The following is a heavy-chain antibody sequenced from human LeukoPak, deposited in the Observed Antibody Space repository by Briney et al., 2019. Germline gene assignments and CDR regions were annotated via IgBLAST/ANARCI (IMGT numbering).Heavy chain of an antibody. CDR2: VSGGGDRT. J-gene: IGHJ4*02. D-gene: IGHD3-10*01. CDR1: GFTFSIHV. CDR3: AKPALVRGVFRYHFDY. Sequence: GGSLRLSCAASGFTFSIHVMSWVRQAPGKGLEWVSAVSGGGDRTYYADSVKGRFTISRDNSKNTLYLQVDGLRAEDTAVYYCAKPALVRGVFRYHFDYWGQGTLVTVSS. V-gene: IGHV3-23*01.